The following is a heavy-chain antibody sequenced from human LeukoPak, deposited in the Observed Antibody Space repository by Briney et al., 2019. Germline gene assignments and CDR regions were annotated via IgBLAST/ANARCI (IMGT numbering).Heavy chain of an antibody. CDR3: ARFGDCSSTRCYAELDY. D-gene: IGHD2-2*01. Sequence: GGSLRLSCAASGFNFSSYTMNWVRQAPGKGLEWVSSIRDTSAFIYYADSLKARFTISRDNAKNSLYLQMNSLRAEDTAVYYCARFGDCSSTRCYAELDYWGQGTLVTVSS. J-gene: IGHJ4*02. CDR2: IRDTSAFI. V-gene: IGHV3-21*01. CDR1: GFNFSSYT.